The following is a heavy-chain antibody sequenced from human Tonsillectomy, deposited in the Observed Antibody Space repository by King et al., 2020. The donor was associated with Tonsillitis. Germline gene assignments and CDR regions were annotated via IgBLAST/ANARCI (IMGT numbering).Heavy chain of an antibody. CDR1: GYSFISYW. CDR3: ARPPSGSYLAFDH. J-gene: IGHJ4*02. Sequence: QLVQSGAEVKKPGESLKISCRGSGYSFISYWIGWVRQMPGKGLEWMGIIYPGDSDTRYSPSFQGHVTISADKSINTAYLQWSSLKASDTAMYYCARPPSGSYLAFDHWGQGTLVTVSS. D-gene: IGHD3-10*01. CDR2: IYPGDSDT. V-gene: IGHV5-51*01.